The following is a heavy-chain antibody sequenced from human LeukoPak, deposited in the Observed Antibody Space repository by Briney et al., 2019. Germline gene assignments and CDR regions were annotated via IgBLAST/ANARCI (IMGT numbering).Heavy chain of an antibody. V-gene: IGHV1-2*02. CDR1: GYTFTGYY. J-gene: IGHJ4*02. D-gene: IGHD5-12*01. Sequence: ASVKVSCKASGYTFTGYYMHWVRQAPGQGLERVGWINPNSGGTNYAQKFQGRVTMTRDTSISTAYMELSRLRSDDTAVYYCARDFGRGYSGYDSNWGQGTLVTVSS. CDR2: INPNSGGT. CDR3: ARDFGRGYSGYDSN.